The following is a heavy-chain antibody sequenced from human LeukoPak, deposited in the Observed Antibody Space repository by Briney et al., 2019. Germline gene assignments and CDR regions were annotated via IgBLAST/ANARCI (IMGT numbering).Heavy chain of an antibody. CDR3: AREGGSYYVFDY. Sequence: GGSLRLSCAASGFTVSSNYMSWVRQAPGKGLERVSVIYSGGSTYYADSVKGRFTISRDNSKNTLYLQMNSLRAEDTAVYYCAREGGSYYVFDYWGQGTLVTVSS. D-gene: IGHD1-26*01. CDR1: GFTVSSNY. CDR2: IYSGGST. V-gene: IGHV3-66*02. J-gene: IGHJ4*02.